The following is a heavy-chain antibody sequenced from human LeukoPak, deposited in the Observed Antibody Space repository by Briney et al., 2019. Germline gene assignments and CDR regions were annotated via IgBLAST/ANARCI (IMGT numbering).Heavy chain of an antibody. Sequence: PGGSLRLSCAASGFTFSSHWVHWVRQAPGKGRGWVSRINSDGSNTNYADSVKGRFTISRDNAKNTLSLQMNSLRAEDTAIYYCARGFSGIAFDFWGQGTMVTVSS. CDR2: INSDGSNT. CDR3: ARGFSGIAFDF. V-gene: IGHV3-74*01. CDR1: GFTFSSHW. D-gene: IGHD6-25*01. J-gene: IGHJ3*01.